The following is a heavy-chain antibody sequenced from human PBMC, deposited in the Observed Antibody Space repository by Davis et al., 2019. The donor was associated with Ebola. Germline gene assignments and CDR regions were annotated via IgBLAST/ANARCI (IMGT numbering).Heavy chain of an antibody. V-gene: IGHV1-46*01. CDR2: INPSGGST. J-gene: IGHJ5*02. Sequence: ASVKVSCKASGYTFTSYYMHWVRQAPGQGLEWMGIINPSGGSTSYAQKFQGRVTMTRDTSTSTVYMELSSLRSEDTAVYYCARDGADTYYYGSGSFGWFDPWGQGTLVTVSS. CDR3: ARDGADTYYYGSGSFGWFDP. CDR1: GYTFTSYY. D-gene: IGHD3-10*01.